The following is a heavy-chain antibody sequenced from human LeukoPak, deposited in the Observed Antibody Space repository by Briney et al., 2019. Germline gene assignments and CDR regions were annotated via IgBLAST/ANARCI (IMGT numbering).Heavy chain of an antibody. D-gene: IGHD1-7*01. V-gene: IGHV4-59*12. CDR2: ISDIGSI. Sequence: SETLSLTCTVSGGSISSYYWSWIRQPPGKGLEWIAYISDIGSINYNPSLKSRVTMSVDTSKNQFSLKLSSVTAADTAVYYCAREYWNWNYVSSYYYYGMDVWGQGTTVTVSS. CDR3: AREYWNWNYVSSYYYYGMDV. J-gene: IGHJ6*02. CDR1: GGSISSYY.